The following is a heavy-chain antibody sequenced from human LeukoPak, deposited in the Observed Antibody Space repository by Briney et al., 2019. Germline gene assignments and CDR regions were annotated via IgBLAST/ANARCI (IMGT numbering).Heavy chain of an antibody. J-gene: IGHJ5*01. V-gene: IGHV3-7*01. Sequence: PGGSLRLSCAASGFIFTKAWMSWVRQAPGKGLEWVASINPDGSQILYVDSVRGRFTISRDNTKSSLYLQMNSLGAEDTALYYCAKLLGTSTTYDSWGQGARVTVSS. CDR3: AKLLGTSTTYDS. CDR2: INPDGSQI. D-gene: IGHD2/OR15-2a*01. CDR1: GFIFTKAW.